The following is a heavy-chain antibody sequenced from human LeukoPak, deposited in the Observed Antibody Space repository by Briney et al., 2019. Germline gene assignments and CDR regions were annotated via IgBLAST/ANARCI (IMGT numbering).Heavy chain of an antibody. V-gene: IGHV1-2*02. Sequence: ASVKVSCKASGGTFSSYAISWVRQAPGQGLEWMGWINPNSGGTNYAQKFQGRVTMTRDTSISTAYMELSRLRSDDTAVYYCAREYYYGSGSYGFWGQGTLVTVSS. CDR1: GGTFSSYA. D-gene: IGHD3-10*01. J-gene: IGHJ4*02. CDR3: AREYYYGSGSYGF. CDR2: INPNSGGT.